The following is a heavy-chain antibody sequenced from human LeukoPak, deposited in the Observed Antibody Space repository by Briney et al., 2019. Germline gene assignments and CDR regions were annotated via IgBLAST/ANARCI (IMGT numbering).Heavy chain of an antibody. CDR1: GFTFSSYG. V-gene: IGHV3-30*18. Sequence: GGSLRLSCAASGFTFSSYGMHWVRQAPGKGLEWVAVISYDGSNKYYADSVKGRFTISRDNSKNTLYLQMNSLRAEDTAVYYCAKGGDRYYYYYYMDVWGKGTTVTVSS. CDR3: AKGGDRYYYYYYMDV. CDR2: ISYDGSNK. J-gene: IGHJ6*03. D-gene: IGHD4-17*01.